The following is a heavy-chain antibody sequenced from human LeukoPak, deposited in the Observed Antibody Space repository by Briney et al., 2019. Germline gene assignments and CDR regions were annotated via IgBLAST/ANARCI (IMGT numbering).Heavy chain of an antibody. D-gene: IGHD5-12*01. CDR3: ARESGYSGYDGLYYFDY. V-gene: IGHV1-69*13. J-gene: IGHJ4*02. CDR1: GGTFSSYA. CDR2: IIPIFGTA. Sequence: ASVKVSCKASGGTFSSYAISWVRQAPGQGFEWMGGIIPIFGTANYAQKFQGRVTITADESTSTAYMELSSLRSEDTAVYYCARESGYSGYDGLYYFDYWGQGTLVTVSS.